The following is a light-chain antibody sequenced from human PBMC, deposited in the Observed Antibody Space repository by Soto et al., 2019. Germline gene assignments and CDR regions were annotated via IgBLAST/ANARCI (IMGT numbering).Light chain of an antibody. CDR1: QGISRW. CDR2: EAS. CDR3: HQYDTYSWT. J-gene: IGKJ1*01. V-gene: IGKV1-5*03. Sequence: DIQMTQSPSTLSASVGDTVTITCLAVQGISRWLAWYQQKPGRAPNLLIYEASTLESGVPSRFSGSGSGTEFTLTISSLHPDDFATYYCHQYDTYSWTFGQGTKVEIK.